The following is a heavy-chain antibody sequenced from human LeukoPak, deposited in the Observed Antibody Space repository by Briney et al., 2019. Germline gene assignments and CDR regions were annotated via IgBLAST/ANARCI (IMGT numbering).Heavy chain of an antibody. CDR1: GFTFSNYA. V-gene: IGHV3-23*01. D-gene: IGHD3/OR15-3a*01. J-gene: IGHJ6*03. CDR2: ISGTGERT. Sequence: GGSLRLSCAASGFTFSNYAMTWVRQAPGKGLEWVSSISGTGERTYYPDSVKGHFTISRDNSKNTLYLQMNSLRAEDTAVYYCATHSTLDPNYYYYMDVWGKGTTVTVSS. CDR3: ATHSTLDPNYYYYMDV.